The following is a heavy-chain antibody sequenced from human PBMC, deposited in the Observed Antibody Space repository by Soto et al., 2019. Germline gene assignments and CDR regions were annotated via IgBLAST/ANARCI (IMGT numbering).Heavy chain of an antibody. Sequence: QVQLVESGGGVVQPGRSLRLSCAASGFTFSSYAMHWVRQAPGKGLEWVAVISYDGSNKYYADSVKGRFTISRDNSKNTLYLQMNSLRAEDTAVYYCVREPDIVVVVAAMGYWGQGTLVTVSS. CDR2: ISYDGSNK. CDR3: VREPDIVVVVAAMGY. J-gene: IGHJ4*02. D-gene: IGHD2-15*01. V-gene: IGHV3-30-3*01. CDR1: GFTFSSYA.